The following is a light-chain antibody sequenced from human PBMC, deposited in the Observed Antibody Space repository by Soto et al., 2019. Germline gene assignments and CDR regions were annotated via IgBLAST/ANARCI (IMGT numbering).Light chain of an antibody. CDR1: SSDVGGYNY. V-gene: IGLV2-8*01. J-gene: IGLJ1*01. CDR3: SSYAGSSNKLYV. Sequence: QSALTQPPSASGSPGQSVTISCTGTSSDVGGYNYVSWYQQHPGKAPKLIISEVSKRPSGVPDRFSGSKSGNTASLTVSGLQAEDEADYYCSSYAGSSNKLYVFGTGTKLTVL. CDR2: EVS.